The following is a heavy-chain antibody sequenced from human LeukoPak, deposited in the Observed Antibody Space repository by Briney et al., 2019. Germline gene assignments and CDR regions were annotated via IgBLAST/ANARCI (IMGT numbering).Heavy chain of an antibody. CDR2: IYYSGST. CDR1: GGSISSYY. Sequence: SETLSLTCTVSGGSISSYYWSWIRQPPGKGLEWIGYIYYSGSTYYNPSLKSRVTISVDTSKNQFSLKLSSVTAADTAVYYCAREYCSGGSCYYGYWGQGTLVTVSS. CDR3: AREYCSGGSCYYGY. V-gene: IGHV4-59*01. D-gene: IGHD2-15*01. J-gene: IGHJ4*02.